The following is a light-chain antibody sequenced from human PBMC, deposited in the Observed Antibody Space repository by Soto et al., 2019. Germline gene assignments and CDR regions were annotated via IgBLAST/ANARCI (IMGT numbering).Light chain of an antibody. CDR2: HAS. V-gene: IGKV1-5*01. J-gene: IGKJ1*01. CDR3: QHYNSYSEA. Sequence: DIHLTQSPSTLPASVGDIFTITCRASQSISNWLAWYHKKPGTAPKLLIYHASTLESGVPSRLRGSGYGTELTITISGMKNDDFETYYCQHYNSYSEAFGQGTKVDIK. CDR1: QSISNW.